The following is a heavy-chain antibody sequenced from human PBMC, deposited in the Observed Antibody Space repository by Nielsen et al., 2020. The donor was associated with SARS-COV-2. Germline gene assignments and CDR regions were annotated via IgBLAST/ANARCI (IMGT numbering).Heavy chain of an antibody. CDR3: ARGTYSSSWSYGMDV. Sequence: GGSLRLSCAASGFTFSSYWMSWVRQAPGKGLEWVANIKQDGSEKYYVDSVKGRFTISRDNAKNSLYLQMNSLRAEDTAVYYCARGTYSSSWSYGMDVWGQGTTVTVSS. D-gene: IGHD6-13*01. J-gene: IGHJ6*02. V-gene: IGHV3-7*04. CDR1: GFTFSSYW. CDR2: IKQDGSEK.